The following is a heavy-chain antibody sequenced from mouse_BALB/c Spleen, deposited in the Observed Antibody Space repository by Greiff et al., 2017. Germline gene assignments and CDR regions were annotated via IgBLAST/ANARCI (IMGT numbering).Heavy chain of an antibody. D-gene: IGHD4-1*01. CDR1: GYTFTDYV. CDR2: IYPGSGST. CDR3: ASSGTVYAMDY. V-gene: IGHV1-81*01. Sequence: QVQLQQSGPELVKPGASVKMSCKASGYTFTDYVISWVKQRTGQGLEWIGEIYPGSGSTYYNEKFKGKATLTADKSSNTAYMQLSSLTSEDSAVYFCASSGTVYAMDYWGQGTSVTVSS. J-gene: IGHJ4*01.